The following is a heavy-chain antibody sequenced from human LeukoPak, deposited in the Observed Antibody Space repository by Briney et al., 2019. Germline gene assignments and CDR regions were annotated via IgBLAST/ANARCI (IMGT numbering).Heavy chain of an antibody. CDR3: ARDRYYDSSGYTFDY. V-gene: IGHV1-2*02. J-gene: IGHJ4*02. Sequence: GASVKVSCKASGYTFIGYYVHWVRQAPGQGLEWMGWINPNSGGTNYAQKFQGRVTMTRDTSISTAYMELSRLRSDDTAVYCCARDRYYDSSGYTFDYWGQGTLVTVSS. CDR1: GYTFIGYY. D-gene: IGHD3-22*01. CDR2: INPNSGGT.